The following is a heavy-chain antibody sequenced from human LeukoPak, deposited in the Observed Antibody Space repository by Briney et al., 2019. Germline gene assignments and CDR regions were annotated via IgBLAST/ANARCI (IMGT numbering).Heavy chain of an antibody. J-gene: IGHJ5*02. CDR3: ARGCDGVAGWFDP. CDR2: ISYRGTT. D-gene: IGHD2-21*01. CDR1: GGSINNYH. V-gene: IGHV4-59*01. Sequence: SETLSLTCTVSGGSINNYHWSWLRPPPVKVLEWIGNISYRGTTKYNSSLKSRVTISVDMSKNPFSLKMSSVSAAATALYCCARGCDGVAGWFDPWGQGTLVTVSS.